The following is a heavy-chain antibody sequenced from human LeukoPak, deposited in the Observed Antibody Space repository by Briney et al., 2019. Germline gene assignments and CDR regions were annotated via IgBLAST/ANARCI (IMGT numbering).Heavy chain of an antibody. J-gene: IGHJ4*02. CDR2: IIGSGGST. CDR1: GFTFSNYA. Sequence: GGSLRLSCAASGFTFSNYAMSWVRQAPGKGLEWISTIIGSGGSTYYAVSVRGRFTISRDNSKNTLYLQMNSLRAEDTALHYCAKGRGSSSYYHFDYWGQGTLVSVSS. D-gene: IGHD6-13*01. CDR3: AKGRGSSSYYHFDY. V-gene: IGHV3-23*01.